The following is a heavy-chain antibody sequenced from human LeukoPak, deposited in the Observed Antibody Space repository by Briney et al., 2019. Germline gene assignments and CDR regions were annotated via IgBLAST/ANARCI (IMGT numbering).Heavy chain of an antibody. CDR2: IYSDGSST. Sequence: GGSLRLSCAASGFAFSGYWMHWVRQAPGKGLVWVSRIYSDGSSTSYADSVKGRFTISRDHSKNTLYLQMNSLRAEDTAVYYCASGEWPQDYWGRGTLVTVSS. J-gene: IGHJ4*02. V-gene: IGHV3-74*01. CDR1: GFAFSGYW. CDR3: ASGEWPQDY. D-gene: IGHD3-10*01.